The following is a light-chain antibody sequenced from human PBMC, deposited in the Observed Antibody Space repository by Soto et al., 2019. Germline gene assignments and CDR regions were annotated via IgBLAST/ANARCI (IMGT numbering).Light chain of an antibody. CDR1: SSDVGGYNY. Sequence: QSVLAQPPSASGSPGQSVTISCTGTSSDVGGYNYVSWYQQHPGKAPKLMIYEVTKRPSGVPDRFSGSKSGNTASLTVSGLHAEDEADYYCSSYTTSSTYVFGTGTKVTVL. CDR2: EVT. V-gene: IGLV2-8*01. J-gene: IGLJ1*01. CDR3: SSYTTSSTYV.